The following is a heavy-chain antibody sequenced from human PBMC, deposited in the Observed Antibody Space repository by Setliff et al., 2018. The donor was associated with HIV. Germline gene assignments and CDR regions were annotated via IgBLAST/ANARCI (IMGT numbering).Heavy chain of an antibody. CDR1: GGSFGVYR. CDR2: IDSSGTT. V-gene: IGHV4-4*07. CDR3: ARDRHSSGLGSYGP. D-gene: IGHD3-10*01. J-gene: IGHJ5*02. Sequence: SETLSLTCTISGGSFGVYRWSWIRQSAGRGLEWIGRIDSSGTTDYKPSLKGRVAISVDTFRNQFSLRVTSVTAADTAVYFCARDRHSSGLGSYGPWGPGILVTVSS.